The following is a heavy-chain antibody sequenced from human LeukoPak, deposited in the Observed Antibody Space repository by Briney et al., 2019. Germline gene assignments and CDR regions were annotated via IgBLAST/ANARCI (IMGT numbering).Heavy chain of an antibody. J-gene: IGHJ6*02. CDR1: GFTFSSYS. V-gene: IGHV3-21*01. D-gene: IGHD3-10*01. CDR2: ISSSSSYI. CDR3: ARSTYYYGSGSYQYYYYYGMDV. Sequence: PGGSLRLSCAASGFTFSSYSMNWVRQAPGKGLEWVSSISSSSSYIYYADSVKGRFTISRDNAKNSLYLQMNSLRAEDTAVYYCARSTYYYGSGSYQYYYYYGMDVWGQGTTVTVSS.